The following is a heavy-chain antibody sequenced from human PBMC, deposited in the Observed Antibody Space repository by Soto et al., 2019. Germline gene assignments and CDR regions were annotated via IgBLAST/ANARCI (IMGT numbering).Heavy chain of an antibody. CDR1: GYTFTNYW. D-gene: IGHD1-26*01. CDR2: LYPYDSDT. V-gene: IGHV5-51*01. CDR3: ARRPSDYYGMDV. J-gene: IGHJ6*02. Sequence: PGQTLKISCKGSGYTFTNYWSAWVRQMPGKGLELMQSLYPYDSDTRYSPSFQTQVTISADKSISTAYLQWSSLKPSDTDMYYCARRPSDYYGMDVWGQGTTVTVS.